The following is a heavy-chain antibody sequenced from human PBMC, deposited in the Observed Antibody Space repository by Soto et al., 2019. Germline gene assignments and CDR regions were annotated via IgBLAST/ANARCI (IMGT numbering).Heavy chain of an antibody. D-gene: IGHD3-9*01. J-gene: IGHJ4*02. CDR3: ARLEGLATISYYFDF. CDR1: GGSISSSSYY. CDR2: IYYSGST. V-gene: IGHV4-39*01. Sequence: SETLCLTCSVSGGSISSSSYYWGWIRQPPGKGLEWIGSIYYSGSTYYNPSLKSRVTISIDKSKNQFSLKLSSLTAADTAVYYCARLEGLATISYYFDFWGQGTLVTVSS.